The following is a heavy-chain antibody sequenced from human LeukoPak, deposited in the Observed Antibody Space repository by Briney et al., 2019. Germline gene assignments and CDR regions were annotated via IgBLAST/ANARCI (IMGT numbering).Heavy chain of an antibody. J-gene: IGHJ4*02. CDR3: ARDQSYDILTGYYYFDY. CDR2: IKQDGSEK. D-gene: IGHD3-9*01. Sequence: GGSLRLSCAASGFTFSSYWMHWVRQAPGKGLEWVANIKQDGSEKYYVDSVKGRFTISRDNAKNSLYLQMNSLRAEDTAVYYCARDQSYDILTGYYYFDYWGQGTLVTVSS. V-gene: IGHV3-7*01. CDR1: GFTFSSYW.